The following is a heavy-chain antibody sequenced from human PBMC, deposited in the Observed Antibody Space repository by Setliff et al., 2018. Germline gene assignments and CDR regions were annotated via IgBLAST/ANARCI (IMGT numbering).Heavy chain of an antibody. CDR3: AKFVGYTYGYDY. V-gene: IGHV1-18*01. J-gene: IGHJ4*02. CDR1: GYTFSDYG. D-gene: IGHD5-18*01. Sequence: ASVKVSCKASGYTFSDYGISWVRLAPGQGLEWMGWISPYTGNTFFAPQFQGRVAMTTDTSTNTAYMDLRSLRSDDTAVYYCAKFVGYTYGYDYWGRGTLVTVSS. CDR2: ISPYTGNT.